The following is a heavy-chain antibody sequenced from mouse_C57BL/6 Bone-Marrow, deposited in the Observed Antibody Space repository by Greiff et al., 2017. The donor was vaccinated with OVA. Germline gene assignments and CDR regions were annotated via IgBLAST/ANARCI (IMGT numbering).Heavy chain of an antibody. V-gene: IGHV2-2*01. Sequence: QVQLQQSGPGLVQPSQCLSITCTVSGFSLTSYGVHWVRQSPGKGLEWLGVIWSGGSTAYNAAIISRLSISKDNSKSQVFFKMNSLQADDTAIYYCARWILYGYFDYWGQGTTLTVSS. J-gene: IGHJ2*01. D-gene: IGHD1-1*02. CDR1: GFSLTSYG. CDR2: IWSGGST. CDR3: ARWILYGYFDY.